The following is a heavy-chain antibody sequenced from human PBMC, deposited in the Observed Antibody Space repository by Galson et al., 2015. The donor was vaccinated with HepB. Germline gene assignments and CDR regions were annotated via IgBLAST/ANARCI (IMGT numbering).Heavy chain of an antibody. CDR1: GFTFRTYG. CDR2: IWSDGSNQ. J-gene: IGHJ3*02. V-gene: IGHV3-33*01. CDR3: ARPLVLNGRFYPGVGPFQI. Sequence: SLRLSCAASGFTFRTYGMHWVRQAPGKGLQWVAVIWSDGSNQYYADSVKGRLTISRDNSKNTVYLQLNSLRAEDTAVYYCARPLVLNGRFYPGVGPFQIWGPGTMVTVSA. D-gene: IGHD2/OR15-2a*01.